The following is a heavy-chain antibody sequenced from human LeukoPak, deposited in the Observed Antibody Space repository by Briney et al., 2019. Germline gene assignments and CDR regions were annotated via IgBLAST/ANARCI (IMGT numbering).Heavy chain of an antibody. V-gene: IGHV3-7*01. CDR1: GFTFSSYW. D-gene: IGHD2-15*01. Sequence: GGSLRLSCATSGFTFSSYWMSWVRQAPGKGLEWVANINQDGSEKYYVDSVKGRFTISRDNAKNSLSLHMNSLRAEDTAVYYCARDWGRYCSGGFCDVLGYWGQGTLVTVSS. J-gene: IGHJ4*02. CDR3: ARDWGRYCSGGFCDVLGY. CDR2: INQDGSEK.